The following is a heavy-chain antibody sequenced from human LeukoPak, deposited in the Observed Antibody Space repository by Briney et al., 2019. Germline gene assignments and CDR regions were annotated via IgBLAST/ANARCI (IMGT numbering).Heavy chain of an antibody. D-gene: IGHD4-11*01. CDR1: GFTFTNFW. Sequence: GGSLRLSCAASGFTFTNFWTNWIRRAPGMGLEWVANIRPDGSEQFYVDSVKGRFTISRDNAKNSVYLQMNSLRADDTAVYYCAGRDSARNPWAYWGQGTLVTVST. CDR3: AGRDSARNPWAY. V-gene: IGHV3-7*01. J-gene: IGHJ4*02. CDR2: IRPDGSEQ.